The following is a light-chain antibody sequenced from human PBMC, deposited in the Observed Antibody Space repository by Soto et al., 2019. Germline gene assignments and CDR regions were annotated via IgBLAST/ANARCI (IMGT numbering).Light chain of an antibody. CDR1: SSNIGTNY. CDR3: ATWGDSLSGVV. Sequence: QAVVTQPPSASGTPGQRVSISCSGSSSNIGTNYVYWYQKLPGAAPKLLIYSNNERPSGVPDRFSGSKSGTSASLAISGLRSEDEADYYCATWGDSLSGVVFGGGTQLTVL. J-gene: IGLJ2*01. V-gene: IGLV1-47*02. CDR2: SNN.